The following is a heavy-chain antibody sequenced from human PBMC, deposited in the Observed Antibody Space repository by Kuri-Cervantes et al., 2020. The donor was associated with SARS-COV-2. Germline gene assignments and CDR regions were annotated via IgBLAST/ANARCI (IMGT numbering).Heavy chain of an antibody. CDR2: IYSSGNT. D-gene: IGHD3-10*01. V-gene: IGHV4-30-4*01. Sequence: SETLSLTCTVSGGSTSSGGHCWSWVRQSPGKGLEWIGYIYSSGNTYYNPSLKSRVTLSVGTSKNQFSLKLSSVTAADTALYYCSGSVNYYTYYYMDVWGKGTTVTVSS. CDR1: GGSTSSGGHC. J-gene: IGHJ6*03. CDR3: SGSVNYYTYYYMDV.